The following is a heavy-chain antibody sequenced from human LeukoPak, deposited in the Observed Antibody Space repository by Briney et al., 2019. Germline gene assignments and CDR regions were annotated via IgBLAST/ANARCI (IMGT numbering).Heavy chain of an antibody. J-gene: IGHJ4*02. V-gene: IGHV1-2*02. CDR1: GYTFTGYY. CDR2: INPNSGGT. Sequence: ASVKVSCKASGYTFTGYYMHWVRQAPGQGLEWMGWINPNSGGTNYAQKFQGRVTMTRDTSISTAYMELSRLRSDDTAVYYCARDLAGTTRGFGYWGQGTLVTVSS. CDR3: ARDLAGTTRGFGY. D-gene: IGHD1-7*01.